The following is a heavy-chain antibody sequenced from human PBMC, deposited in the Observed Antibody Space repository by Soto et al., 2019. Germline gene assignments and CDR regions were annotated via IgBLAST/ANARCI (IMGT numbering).Heavy chain of an antibody. D-gene: IGHD3-22*01. J-gene: IGHJ4*02. CDR3: AKVAMGKAMRVVVIKDYFDY. CDR1: GFTFSSYA. V-gene: IGHV3-23*01. Sequence: GGSLRLSCAASGFTFSSYAMSWVRQAPGKGLEWVSAISGSGGSTYYADSVKGRFTISRDNSKNTLYLQMNSLRAEDTAVYYCAKVAMGKAMRVVVIKDYFDYWGQGTLLTVST. CDR2: ISGSGGST.